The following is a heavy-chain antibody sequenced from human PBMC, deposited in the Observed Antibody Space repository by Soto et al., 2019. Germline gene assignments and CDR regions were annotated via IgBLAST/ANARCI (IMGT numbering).Heavy chain of an antibody. V-gene: IGHV4-39*01. J-gene: IGHJ4*02. CDR3: ARLKSGDPTYSYYFDY. CDR2: IYYSGST. D-gene: IGHD6-13*01. CDR1: GGSISSSSYY. Sequence: QLQLQESGPGLVKPSETLSLTCTVSGGSISSSSYYWGWIRQPPGKGLEWIGSIYYSGSTYYNPSLKSRVTISVDTSNNQFSLKLSSVTAADTAVYYCARLKSGDPTYSYYFDYWGQGTLVTVSS.